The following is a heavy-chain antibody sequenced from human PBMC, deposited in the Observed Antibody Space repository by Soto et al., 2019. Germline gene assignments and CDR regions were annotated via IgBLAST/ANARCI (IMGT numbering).Heavy chain of an antibody. Sequence: SETLSLTCAVSGYSISSDHYWGWIRPPPGKGLEWIGSIYHSGSTYYNPSLKSRVTISVDTSKNQFSLKLSSVTAADTAVYYCARDPGNDWFDPWGQGTLVTVSS. V-gene: IGHV4-38-2*02. D-gene: IGHD1-1*01. CDR1: GYSISSDHY. CDR2: IYHSGST. CDR3: ARDPGNDWFDP. J-gene: IGHJ5*02.